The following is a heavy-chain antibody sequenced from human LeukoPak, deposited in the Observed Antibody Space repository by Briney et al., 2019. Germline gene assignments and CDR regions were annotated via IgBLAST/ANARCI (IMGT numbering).Heavy chain of an antibody. CDR2: ISAYNGNT. Sequence: ASVKVSCKASGYTFTSYGISWVRQAPGQGLEWMGWISAYNGNTNYAQKLQGRVTMTTDTSTSTAYMELRSLRSDDTAVYYCARYENYGGNSPLGYWGRGTLVTVSS. D-gene: IGHD4-23*01. J-gene: IGHJ4*02. V-gene: IGHV1-18*01. CDR3: ARYENYGGNSPLGY. CDR1: GYTFTSYG.